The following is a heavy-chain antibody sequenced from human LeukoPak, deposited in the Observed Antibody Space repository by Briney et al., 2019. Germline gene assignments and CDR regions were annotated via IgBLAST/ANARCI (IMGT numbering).Heavy chain of an antibody. CDR1: GFTFSSYE. D-gene: IGHD6-13*01. V-gene: IGHV3-48*03. Sequence: GGTLRLSCAASGFTFSSYEMNWVRQAPGKGLEWVSYISSSGSTIYYADSVKGRFTITRDNAKNSLYLQMNSLRAEDTAVYYCARVDVVAAAGDYWGQGTLVTVSS. CDR2: ISSSGSTI. J-gene: IGHJ4*02. CDR3: ARVDVVAAAGDY.